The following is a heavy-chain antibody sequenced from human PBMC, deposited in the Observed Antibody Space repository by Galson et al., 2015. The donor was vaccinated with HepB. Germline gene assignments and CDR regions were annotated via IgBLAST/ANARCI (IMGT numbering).Heavy chain of an antibody. J-gene: IGHJ4*02. D-gene: IGHD2-15*01. CDR2: ISSSSSYI. V-gene: IGHV3-21*01. CDR1: GFTFSSYS. Sequence: SLRLSCAASGFTFSSYSMNWVRQAPGKGLEWVSSISSSSSYIYYADSVKGRFTISRDNAKNSLYLQMNSLRAEDTAVYYCARELGYCSGGSCYSPFDYWGQGTLVTVSS. CDR3: ARELGYCSGGSCYSPFDY.